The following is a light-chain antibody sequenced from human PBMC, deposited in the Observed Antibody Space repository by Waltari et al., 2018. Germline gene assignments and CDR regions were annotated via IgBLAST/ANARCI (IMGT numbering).Light chain of an antibody. Sequence: SSELTQDPAVSVALGQTVRITCQGDSLRTYSADWYQQRPGQAPILVLFSTDDRPSGIPDLFSGSSSRDTASLTITGTQAEDEADYYCASRDPTANAVVFGGGTKLTVL. V-gene: IGLV3-19*01. CDR2: STD. J-gene: IGLJ2*01. CDR1: SLRTYS. CDR3: ASRDPTANAVV.